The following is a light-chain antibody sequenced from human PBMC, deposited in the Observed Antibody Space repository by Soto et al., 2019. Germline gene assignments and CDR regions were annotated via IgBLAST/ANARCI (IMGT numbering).Light chain of an antibody. Sequence: DIQMTQSPSTLSASVGDRVTITCRASQSIRSWLAWYQWKPGKAPKLLIYGASSLESGVPLRFSGSESGTEFTLTIISLQPDDFATYSCQHYHSDPCTFGQGTKVEVK. V-gene: IGKV1-5*01. CDR2: GAS. CDR3: QHYHSDPCT. J-gene: IGKJ1*01. CDR1: QSIRSW.